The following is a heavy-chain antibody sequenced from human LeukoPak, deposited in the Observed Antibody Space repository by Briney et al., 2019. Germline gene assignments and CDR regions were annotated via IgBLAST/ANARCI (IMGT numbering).Heavy chain of an antibody. V-gene: IGHV4-59*01. CDR3: ARVASGYDVFDI. CDR1: GGSISDYY. J-gene: IGHJ3*02. D-gene: IGHD3-3*01. Sequence: PSETLSLTCTVSGGSISDYYWSWIRQPPGKGLEWIGYIYYSGSTNYNPSLKSRVTISVDTSENQFSLKLSSVTAADTAVFYCARVASGYDVFDIWGQGTMVTVSS. CDR2: IYYSGST.